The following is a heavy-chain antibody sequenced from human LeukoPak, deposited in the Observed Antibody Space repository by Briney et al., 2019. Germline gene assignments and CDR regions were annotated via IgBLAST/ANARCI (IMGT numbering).Heavy chain of an antibody. CDR1: GFTFSDYA. D-gene: IGHD4-11*01. CDR3: ARSVPDYTRFDY. CDR2: FKTKYHQV. J-gene: IGHJ4*02. Sequence: PGGSLGLSCVASGFTFSDYAMNWVRQAPGKGLEWVSTFKTKYHQVYYAESVRGRFTISTDNSRNTAFLQMNSLRADDTALYYCARSVPDYTRFDYWGQGALVTVSS. V-gene: IGHV3-23*05.